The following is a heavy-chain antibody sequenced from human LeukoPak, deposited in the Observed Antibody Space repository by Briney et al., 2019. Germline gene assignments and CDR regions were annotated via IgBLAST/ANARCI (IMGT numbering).Heavy chain of an antibody. Sequence: PGRSLRLSCAASGFTFDDYAMHWVRHAPGKGLEWVSGISWNSGSIAYADSVKGRFTISRDNAKNSLYLQMNSLRAEDTALYYCAKGQRNDVVNWFDPWGQGTLVTVAS. CDR3: AKGQRNDVVNWFDP. CDR2: ISWNSGSI. V-gene: IGHV3-9*01. D-gene: IGHD1-1*01. J-gene: IGHJ5*02. CDR1: GFTFDDYA.